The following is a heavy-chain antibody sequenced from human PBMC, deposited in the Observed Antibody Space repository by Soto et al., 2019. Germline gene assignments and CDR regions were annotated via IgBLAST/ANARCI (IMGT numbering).Heavy chain of an antibody. D-gene: IGHD2-15*01. CDR3: ARGYSGPDY. CDR1: GFTFSSYA. V-gene: IGHV3-30-3*01. Sequence: GGSLRLSCAASGFTFSSYAMHWVRQAPGKGLEWVAVISYDGSNKYYADSVKGRFTISRDNSKNTLYLQMNSLRAEDTAVYYCARGYSGPDYWGQGTLVTVSS. J-gene: IGHJ4*02. CDR2: ISYDGSNK.